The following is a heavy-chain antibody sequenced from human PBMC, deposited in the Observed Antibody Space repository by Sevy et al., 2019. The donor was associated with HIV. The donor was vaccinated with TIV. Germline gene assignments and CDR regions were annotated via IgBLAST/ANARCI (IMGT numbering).Heavy chain of an antibody. Sequence: GGSLRLSCAASGFTFSSYSMNWVRQAPGKGLEWVSSISTINNYIYYADSMKGRFTISSDNAKNSLFLQMNSLRAEDTAVYYCARMGGLTDNGMDVWGHGTTVTVSS. J-gene: IGHJ6*02. V-gene: IGHV3-21*01. CDR3: ARMGGLTDNGMDV. D-gene: IGHD6-25*01. CDR2: ISTINNYI. CDR1: GFTFSSYS.